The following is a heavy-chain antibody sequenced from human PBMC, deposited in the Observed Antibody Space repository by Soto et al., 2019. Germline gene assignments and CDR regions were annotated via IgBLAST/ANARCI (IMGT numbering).Heavy chain of an antibody. CDR1: GFTFSSFA. V-gene: IGHV3-23*01. CDR3: ARGPSEYIWGSYLRYCDS. CDR2: ISGSSGHT. J-gene: IGHJ4*02. D-gene: IGHD3-16*02. Sequence: EVQLLESGGGLVQPGGSLRLSCAASGFTFSSFAMNWVRQAPGKGLEWVSAISGSSGHTYYADSVKGRFIISRDNSKNTLYLQMDSLRADDTAVYYCARGPSEYIWGSYLRYCDSWGQGSLVTVSS.